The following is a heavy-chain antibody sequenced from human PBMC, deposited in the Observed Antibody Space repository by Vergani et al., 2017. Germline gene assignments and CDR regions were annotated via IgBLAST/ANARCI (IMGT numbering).Heavy chain of an antibody. CDR3: ASPTGTTYYYYGMDV. J-gene: IGHJ6*04. D-gene: IGHD1-7*01. V-gene: IGHV1-2*02. CDR2: INPNSGGT. CDR1: GYTFTGYY. Sequence: QVQLVPSGAEVKKPGASVKVSCKASGYTFTGYYMHWVRQAPGQGLEWMGWINPNSGGTNYAQKFQGRVTMTRDTSISTAYMELSRLRSDDTAVYYCASPTGTTYYYYGMDVWGEGTTVTVSS.